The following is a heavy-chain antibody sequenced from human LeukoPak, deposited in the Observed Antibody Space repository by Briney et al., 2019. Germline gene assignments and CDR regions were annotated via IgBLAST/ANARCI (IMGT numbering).Heavy chain of an antibody. J-gene: IGHJ4*02. CDR3: ARNTYSYGSPYFDY. D-gene: IGHD5-18*01. V-gene: IGHV3-66*03. Sequence: PGGSLRLSCTVPGSTFRSNSMSWVRQAPGKGLDWVAFIYSDNTHYSDSVKGRFTISRDNSKNTLYLQMNSLRAEDTAVYYCARNTYSYGSPYFDYWGQGTLVSVSS. CDR2: IYSDNT. CDR1: GSTFRSNS.